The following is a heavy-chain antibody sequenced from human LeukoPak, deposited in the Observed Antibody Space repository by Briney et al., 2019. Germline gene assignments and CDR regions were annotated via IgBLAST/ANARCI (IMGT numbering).Heavy chain of an antibody. CDR3: ARGFFYCSGGSCPTGAFDI. V-gene: IGHV3-21*01. Sequence: GGSLRLSCAASGFTFSGYSMNWVRQAPGKGLEWVSSISSSSSYIYYADSVKGRFTISRDNAKNSLYLQMNSLRAEDTAVYYCARGFFYCSGGSCPTGAFDIWGQGTMVTVSS. CDR1: GFTFSGYS. CDR2: ISSSSSYI. D-gene: IGHD2-15*01. J-gene: IGHJ3*02.